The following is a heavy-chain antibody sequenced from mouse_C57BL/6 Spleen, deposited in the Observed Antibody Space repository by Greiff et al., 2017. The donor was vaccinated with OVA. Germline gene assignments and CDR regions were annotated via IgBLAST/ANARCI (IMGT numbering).Heavy chain of an antibody. D-gene: IGHD2-4*01. CDR3: ARDYDYPYYYAMDY. J-gene: IGHJ4*01. CDR1: GFTFSSYA. CDR2: ISDGGSYT. Sequence: EVHLVESGGGLVKPGGSLKLSCAASGFTFSSYAMSWVRQTPEKRLEWVATISDGGSYTYYPDNVKGRFTISRDNAKNNLYLQMSHLKSEDTAMYYCARDYDYPYYYAMDYWGQGTSVTVSS. V-gene: IGHV5-4*01.